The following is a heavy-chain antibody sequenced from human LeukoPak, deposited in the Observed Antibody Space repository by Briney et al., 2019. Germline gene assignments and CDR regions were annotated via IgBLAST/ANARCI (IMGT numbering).Heavy chain of an antibody. CDR2: IRYDGSNK. CDR3: AKDCSSTSCFWGY. CDR1: GFTFSSYG. Sequence: GGSLRLSCAVSGFTFSSYGMHWVRQAPGKGLEWVAFIRYDGSNKYYADSVKGRFTISRDNSKNTLYLQMNSLRAEDTAVYYCAKDCSSTSCFWGYWGQGTLVTVSS. J-gene: IGHJ4*02. D-gene: IGHD2-2*01. V-gene: IGHV3-30*02.